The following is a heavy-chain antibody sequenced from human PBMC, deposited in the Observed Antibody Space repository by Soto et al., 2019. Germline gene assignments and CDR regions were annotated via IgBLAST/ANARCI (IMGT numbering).Heavy chain of an antibody. CDR2: VYYSGGA. D-gene: IGHD2-21*01. Sequence: TSETLSLTCAVYGGSFSGYDWSWIRHPPGKGLEFIANVYYSGGAHYNPTFKSRVTISVDTATNQVSLRMSSVTAADTAVYFCGRVVEGATRHTDFDSWGQGTLVTVSS. V-gene: IGHV4-34*01. J-gene: IGHJ5*01. CDR1: GGSFSGYD. CDR3: GRVVEGATRHTDFDS.